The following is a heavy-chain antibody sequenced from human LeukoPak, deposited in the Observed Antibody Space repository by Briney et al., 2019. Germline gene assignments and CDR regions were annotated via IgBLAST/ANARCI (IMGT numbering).Heavy chain of an antibody. CDR2: ISSSGSTI. D-gene: IGHD6-19*01. CDR1: GFTFSDYY. J-gene: IGHJ4*02. Sequence: PGGSLRLSCAASGFTFSDYYMSWIRQAPGKGLEWVSYISSSGSTIYYADSVKGRFTISRDNAKNSLYLQMNSLRAEDTAVYYCAKDLSFIAVAFDYWGQGTLVTVSS. V-gene: IGHV3-11*01. CDR3: AKDLSFIAVAFDY.